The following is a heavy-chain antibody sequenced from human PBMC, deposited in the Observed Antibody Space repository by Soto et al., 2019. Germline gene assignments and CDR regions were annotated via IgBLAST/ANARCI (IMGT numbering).Heavy chain of an antibody. CDR1: GLTFSSYG. Sequence: GGSLRLSCAASGLTFSSYGMHWVRQAPGKGLEWVAVIWYDGSNKYYADSVKGRFTISRDNSKNTLYLQMNSLRAEDTAVYYCARDLSVGAPHYYFDYWGQGTLVTVSS. D-gene: IGHD1-26*01. J-gene: IGHJ4*02. CDR3: ARDLSVGAPHYYFDY. CDR2: IWYDGSNK. V-gene: IGHV3-33*01.